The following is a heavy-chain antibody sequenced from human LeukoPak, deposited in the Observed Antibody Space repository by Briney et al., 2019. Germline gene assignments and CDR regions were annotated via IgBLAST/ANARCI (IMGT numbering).Heavy chain of an antibody. CDR3: ARQGRYSYGFVDY. D-gene: IGHD5-18*01. CDR1: GGSISSYY. Sequence: RPSETLSLTCTVPGGSISSYYWSWIRQPPGKGLEWIGYIYYSGSTNYNPSLKSRVTISVDTSKNQFSLKLSSVTVADTAVYYCARQGRYSYGFVDYWGQGTLVTVSS. V-gene: IGHV4-59*08. CDR2: IYYSGST. J-gene: IGHJ4*02.